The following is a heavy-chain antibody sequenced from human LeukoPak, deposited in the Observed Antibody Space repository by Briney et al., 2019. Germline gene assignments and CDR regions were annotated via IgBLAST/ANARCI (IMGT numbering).Heavy chain of an antibody. CDR3: ARVPYYDFQADAFDI. Sequence: SQTLSLTCAISGDIVSANGAAWNWIRQSPSRGLEWLGRTYYRSKWYNDYAVSVKSRITISPDTSKNQFSLQLNSVTPEDTAVYYCARVPYYDFQADAFDIWGQGTMVTVSS. CDR2: TYYRSKWYN. J-gene: IGHJ3*02. D-gene: IGHD3-3*01. CDR1: GDIVSANGAA. V-gene: IGHV6-1*01.